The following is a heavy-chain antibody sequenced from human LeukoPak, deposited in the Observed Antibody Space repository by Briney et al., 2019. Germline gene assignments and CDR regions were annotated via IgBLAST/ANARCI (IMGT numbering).Heavy chain of an antibody. CDR2: IYYSGST. J-gene: IGHJ4*02. V-gene: IGHV4-59*01. CDR3: AGMVRGTYYFDY. CDR1: GGSFSGYY. D-gene: IGHD3-10*01. Sequence: SETLSLTCAVYGGSFSGYYWSWIRQPPGKGLEWIGYIYYSGSTNYNPSLKSRVTISVDTSKNQFSLKLSSVTAADTAVYYCAGMVRGTYYFDYWGQGTLVTVSS.